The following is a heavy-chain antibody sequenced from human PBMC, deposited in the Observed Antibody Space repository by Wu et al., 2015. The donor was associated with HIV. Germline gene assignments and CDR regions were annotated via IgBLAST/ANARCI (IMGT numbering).Heavy chain of an antibody. CDR2: IDPNNGDT. V-gene: IGHV1-2*02. Sequence: VQSGADVKKPGASVKVSCKASEYTFTGYYIHWVRQAPGQGLEWMGWIDPNNGDTDYAQSFQGRVTMTRDTSITTAYLELRSLRSDDTAIYYCARDQMGWDRWYFDLWGRGSLVTVSS. D-gene: IGHD1-14*01. CDR3: ARDQMGWDRWYFDL. J-gene: IGHJ2*01. CDR1: EYTFTGYY.